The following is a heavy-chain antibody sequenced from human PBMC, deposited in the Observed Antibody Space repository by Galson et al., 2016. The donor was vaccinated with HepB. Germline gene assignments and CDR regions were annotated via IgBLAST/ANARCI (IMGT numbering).Heavy chain of an antibody. CDR2: ITSSSSVT. Sequence: SLRLSCADSGFTFSIYSMNWVRQAPGKGLEWISHITSSSSVTYYADSVKGRFTISRDNAKKSLFLQMNSLRDVDTAVYYCANDWYGYMAYWGQGTLVTVSS. J-gene: IGHJ4*02. V-gene: IGHV3-48*02. CDR1: GFTFSIYS. D-gene: IGHD3-9*01. CDR3: ANDWYGYMAY.